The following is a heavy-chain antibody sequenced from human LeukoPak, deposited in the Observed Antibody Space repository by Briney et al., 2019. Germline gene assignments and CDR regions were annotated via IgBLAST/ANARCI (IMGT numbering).Heavy chain of an antibody. V-gene: IGHV4-39*07. J-gene: IGHJ6*03. CDR2: IYYSGST. CDR1: GGSISSSSYY. Sequence: SETLSLTCTVSGGSISSSSYYWGWIRQPPGKGLEWIGSIYYSGSTYYNPSLKSRVTISVDTSKNQFSLKLSSVTAADTAVYYCARVGEPDYYYYMDVWGKGTTVTVSS. CDR3: ARVGEPDYYYYMDV. D-gene: IGHD1-26*01.